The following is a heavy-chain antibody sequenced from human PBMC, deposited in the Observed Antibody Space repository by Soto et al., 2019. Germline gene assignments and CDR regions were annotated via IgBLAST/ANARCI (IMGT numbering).Heavy chain of an antibody. CDR1: GFTFSVYW. V-gene: IGHV3-74*01. CDR2: MKTDASSA. D-gene: IGHD1-1*01. CDR3: ARGDITTRVVKYYGMDV. J-gene: IGHJ6*02. Sequence: EVQLEESGGGLVQPGGSLRLSCAASGFTFSVYWMHWVRQAPGKGLVWVSRMKTDASSATYADSVKGRFTISRDNTKNTLYLQMDSLRPEDTAVYFCARGDITTRVVKYYGMDVWGQGTTVTVSS.